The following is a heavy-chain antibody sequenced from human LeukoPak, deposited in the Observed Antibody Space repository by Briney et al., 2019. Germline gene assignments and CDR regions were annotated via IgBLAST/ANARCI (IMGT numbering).Heavy chain of an antibody. CDR2: IYYSGST. CDR3: ARDAGYCSSTSCYSYYYYGMDV. Sequence: SETLSLTCTVSGGSISNGDHYWSWIRQHPGKGLEWLGHIYYSGSTNYNPSLKSRVTISVDTSKNQFSLKLSSVTAADTAVYYCARDAGYCSSTSCYSYYYYGMDVWGQGTTVTVSS. J-gene: IGHJ6*02. V-gene: IGHV4-61*08. D-gene: IGHD2-2*02. CDR1: GGSISNGDHY.